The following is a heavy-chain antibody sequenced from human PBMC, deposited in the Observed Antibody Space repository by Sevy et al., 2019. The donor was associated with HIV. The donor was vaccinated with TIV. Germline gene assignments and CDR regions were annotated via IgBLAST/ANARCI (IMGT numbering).Heavy chain of an antibody. CDR1: GYSFTSYW. D-gene: IGHD2-2*02. J-gene: IGHJ6*02. CDR2: IYPGDSDT. CDR3: ARLGYCSSTSCYTGFYYYGMDV. V-gene: IGHV5-51*01. Sequence: GESLKISCKGSGYSFTSYWIGWVRQMPGKGLEWMGIIYPGDSDTRYSPSFQGQVTISADKSISTAYLQWSSLKASDTAMCYCARLGYCSSTSCYTGFYYYGMDVWGQGTTVTVSS.